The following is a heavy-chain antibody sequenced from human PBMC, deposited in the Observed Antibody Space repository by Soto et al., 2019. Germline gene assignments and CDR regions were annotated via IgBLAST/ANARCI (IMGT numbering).Heavy chain of an antibody. V-gene: IGHV3-23*01. D-gene: IGHD3-22*01. CDR3: ARGDSGGSGSPASYYFSGLDV. J-gene: IGHJ6*02. CDR2: VSANGDIT. Sequence: EVQVLESGGDLVQPGGSLRLSCAASGFTFSDYAMTWVRQAPGKGLDWVSSVSANGDITYYADSVKGRFTISRDNSNNTLLLQMNSLRAEDTALFYCARGDSGGSGSPASYYFSGLDVWGQGTTVTVSS. CDR1: GFTFSDYA.